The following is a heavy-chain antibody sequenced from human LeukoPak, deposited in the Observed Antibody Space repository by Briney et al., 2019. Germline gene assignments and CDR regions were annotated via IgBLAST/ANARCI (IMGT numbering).Heavy chain of an antibody. D-gene: IGHD2/OR15-2a*01. V-gene: IGHV3-15*01. CDR1: RFAFSNAW. CDR3: TSDDPVNRS. J-gene: IGHJ4*02. Sequence: GGSLRLSCAASRFAFSNAWMSWVRQAPGKGLEWVGRIKSKTNGGTTDYAAPVKGRFTISRDDSKNMLFLQMNTLKTEDTAVYYCTSDDPVNRSWGKGTLVTGSS. CDR2: IKSKTNGGTT.